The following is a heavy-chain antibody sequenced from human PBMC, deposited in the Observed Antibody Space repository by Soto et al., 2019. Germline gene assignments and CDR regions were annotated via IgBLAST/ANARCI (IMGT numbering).Heavy chain of an antibody. CDR1: GFTFSSYS. J-gene: IGHJ3*02. CDR2: ISSSSSYI. Sequence: EVQLVESGGGLVKPGGSLRLSCAASGFTFSSYSMNWVRQAPGKGLEWVSSISSSSSYIYYADSVKGRFTISRDNAKNSLFLQMNSLRAEDTAVYYCAREGSDAFDIWGQGTMVTVSS. D-gene: IGHD2-15*01. V-gene: IGHV3-21*01. CDR3: AREGSDAFDI.